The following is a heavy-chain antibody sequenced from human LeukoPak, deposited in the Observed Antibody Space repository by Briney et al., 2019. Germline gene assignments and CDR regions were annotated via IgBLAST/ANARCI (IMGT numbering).Heavy chain of an antibody. Sequence: SQTLSLTCTVAGGSISSGSYYWSWIRQPAGKGLEWIGRIYTSGSTNYNPSLKSRVTISVDTSKNQFSLKLSSVTAADTAVYYCASTYGSGSYGLDYWGQGTLVTVSS. CDR1: GGSISSGSYY. J-gene: IGHJ4*02. D-gene: IGHD3-10*01. V-gene: IGHV4-61*02. CDR3: ASTYGSGSYGLDY. CDR2: IYTSGST.